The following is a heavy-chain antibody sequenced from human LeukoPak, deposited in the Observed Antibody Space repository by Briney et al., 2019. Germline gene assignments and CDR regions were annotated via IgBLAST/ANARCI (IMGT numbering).Heavy chain of an antibody. D-gene: IGHD3-22*01. CDR2: ILSSGST. V-gene: IGHV4-4*09. CDR3: ARRMISELSIDEGNWLDP. Sequence: ASETLSLTCTVSGGSISNYYWNWIRQSPGKGLEWIGYILSSGSTHHNPSLTSRIALSVDTSRNQFSLKLTSVTAADTAVYYCARRMISELSIDEGNWLDPWGQGTLVTVSS. J-gene: IGHJ5*02. CDR1: GGSISNYY.